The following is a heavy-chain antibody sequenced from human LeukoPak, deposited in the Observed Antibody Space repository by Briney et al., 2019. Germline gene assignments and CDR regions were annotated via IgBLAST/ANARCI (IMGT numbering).Heavy chain of an antibody. J-gene: IGHJ3*02. Sequence: GRSLRLSCAASGFTFDDYAMHWVRQAPGKGLEWVSGISWNSGSIGYADSAKGRFTISRDNAKNSLYLQMNSLRAEDTALYYCAKDAMIVVVTGAFDIWGQGTMVTVSS. CDR1: GFTFDDYA. CDR3: AKDAMIVVVTGAFDI. V-gene: IGHV3-9*01. CDR2: ISWNSGSI. D-gene: IGHD3-22*01.